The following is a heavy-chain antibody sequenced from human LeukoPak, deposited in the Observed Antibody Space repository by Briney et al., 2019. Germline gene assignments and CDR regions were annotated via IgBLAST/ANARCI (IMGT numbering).Heavy chain of an antibody. CDR3: AKGPDFWSGYAAPQYYYHMDV. V-gene: IGHV3-23*01. D-gene: IGHD3-3*01. J-gene: IGHJ6*03. Sequence: GGSLRLSCAASGFTFRSYAMSWVRQAPGKGLEWVSGISGSGGTTYYADSVKGRFTISRDNSKNTLYLQMNSLRAEDTAVYYCAKGPDFWSGYAAPQYYYHMDVWGKGTTVTVSS. CDR2: ISGSGGTT. CDR1: GFTFRSYA.